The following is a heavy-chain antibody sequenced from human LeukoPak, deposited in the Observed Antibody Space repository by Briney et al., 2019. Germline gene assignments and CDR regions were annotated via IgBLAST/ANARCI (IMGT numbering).Heavy chain of an antibody. CDR3: AKIRVGYNWNDVNDY. CDR2: ISGSGGST. V-gene: IGHV3-23*01. Sequence: GGSLRLSCAASGFTFSSYAMSWVRQAPGKGLEWVSAISGSGGSTYYADSVKGRFTISRDNPKNTLYLQMNSLRAEDTAVYYCAKIRVGYNWNDVNDYWGQGTLVTVSS. J-gene: IGHJ4*02. D-gene: IGHD1-1*01. CDR1: GFTFSSYA.